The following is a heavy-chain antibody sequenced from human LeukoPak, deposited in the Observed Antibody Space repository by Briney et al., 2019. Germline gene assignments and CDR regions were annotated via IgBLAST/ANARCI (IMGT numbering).Heavy chain of an antibody. D-gene: IGHD6-19*01. Sequence: PGGSLRLSCAASGFTVSSNYMSWVRQAPGKGLEWVSVIYSGGSTYYADSVKGRFTISRDNSKNTLYLQMNSLRAEDTAVYYCARDRIAVAGEDYYYYYGMDVWGQGTTVTVSS. CDR2: IYSGGST. CDR3: ARDRIAVAGEDYYYYYGMDV. CDR1: GFTVSSNY. J-gene: IGHJ6*02. V-gene: IGHV3-53*01.